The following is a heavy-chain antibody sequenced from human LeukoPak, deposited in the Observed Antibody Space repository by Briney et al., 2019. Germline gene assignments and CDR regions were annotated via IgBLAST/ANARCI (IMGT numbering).Heavy chain of an antibody. CDR2: IYSGGST. CDR1: GFTVSSNY. CDR3: ARDRVGYPKYYFDY. J-gene: IGHJ4*02. Sequence: GGSLRLSCAASGFTVSSNYMSWVRQAPGKGLEWVSVIYSGGSTYYADPVKGRFTISRDNAKNSLYLQMNSLRDEDTAVYYCARDRVGYPKYYFDYWGQGTLVTVSS. V-gene: IGHV3-53*01. D-gene: IGHD5-12*01.